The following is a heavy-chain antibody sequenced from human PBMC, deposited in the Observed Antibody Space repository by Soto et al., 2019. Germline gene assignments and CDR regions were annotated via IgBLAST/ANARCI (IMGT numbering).Heavy chain of an antibody. V-gene: IGHV3-23*01. D-gene: IGHD6-13*01. J-gene: IGHJ3*02. Sequence: GGSLRLSCAASGFTFSSYAMSWVRQAPGKGLEWVSAISGSGGSTYYADSVKGRFTISRDNSKNTLYLQMNSLRAEDTAVYYCARDRREYCSSWYDAFDIWGQGTMVTVSS. CDR3: ARDRREYCSSWYDAFDI. CDR1: GFTFSSYA. CDR2: ISGSGGST.